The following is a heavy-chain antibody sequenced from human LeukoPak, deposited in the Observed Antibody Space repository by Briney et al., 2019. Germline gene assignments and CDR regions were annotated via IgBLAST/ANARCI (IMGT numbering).Heavy chain of an antibody. CDR2: IDYSGST. D-gene: IGHD2-2*01. CDR3: ARHCSSTSCYFLSDAFDI. CDR1: GGSISSSSYY. V-gene: IGHV4-39*01. Sequence: PSETLSLTCTVSGGSISSSSYYWGWIRQPPGKGLEWIGSIDYSGSTYYNPSLKSRVTISVDTSKNQFSLKLSSVTAADTAVYYCARHCSSTSCYFLSDAFDIWGQGTMVTVSS. J-gene: IGHJ3*02.